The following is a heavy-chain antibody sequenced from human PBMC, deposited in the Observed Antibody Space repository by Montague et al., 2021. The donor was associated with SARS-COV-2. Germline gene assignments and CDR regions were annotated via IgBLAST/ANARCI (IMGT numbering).Heavy chain of an antibody. Sequence: SLRLSWPASGIIFTNSWMSWVRQAPGKGLEWVANIKPDGTDKYYVDSVKGRFTISRDNAKKSLYLQMNSLTAEDTAVYYCATDSFSGCFDWGQGTLVTVSS. V-gene: IGHV3-7*01. D-gene: IGHD3-22*01. CDR3: ATDSFSGCFD. J-gene: IGHJ4*02. CDR2: IKPDGTDK. CDR1: GIIFTNSW.